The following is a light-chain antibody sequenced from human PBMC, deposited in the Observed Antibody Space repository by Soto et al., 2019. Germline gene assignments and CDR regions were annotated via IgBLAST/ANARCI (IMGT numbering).Light chain of an antibody. CDR3: QQRSNWLT. J-gene: IGKJ4*01. Sequence: VCTQSASTLSLSPGERATLSCRASQSVSSYLAWYQQEPGQAPRLLIYDASNRATGIPARFSGSGSGTDFTLTISSLEPEDFAVYYCQQRSNWLTFGGGTKVDIK. CDR2: DAS. V-gene: IGKV3-11*01. CDR1: QSVSSY.